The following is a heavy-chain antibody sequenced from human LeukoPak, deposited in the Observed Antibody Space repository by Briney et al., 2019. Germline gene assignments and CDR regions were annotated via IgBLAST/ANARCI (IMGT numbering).Heavy chain of an antibody. Sequence: SETLSLTCTVSGGSISSYYWSWIRQPPGKGLEWIGEINHSGSTNYNPSLKSRVTISVDTSKNQFSLKLSSVTAADTAVYYCASSGFVGWGQGTLVTVSS. D-gene: IGHD1-26*01. CDR2: INHSGST. CDR3: ASSGFVG. J-gene: IGHJ4*02. CDR1: GGSISSYY. V-gene: IGHV4-34*01.